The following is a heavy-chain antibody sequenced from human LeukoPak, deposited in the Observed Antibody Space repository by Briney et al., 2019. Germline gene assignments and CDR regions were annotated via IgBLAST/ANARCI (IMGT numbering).Heavy chain of an antibody. J-gene: IGHJ4*02. D-gene: IGHD2-15*01. CDR1: GGSISGSSYY. Sequence: SETLSLTCTVSGGSISGSSYYWGWIRQPPGKGLEWIGSIYYSGSTYYNPSLKSRVTISVDTSKNQFSLKLSSVTAADTAVYYCARLNRYCSGGSCHLWYWGQGTLVTVSS. CDR2: IYYSGST. CDR3: ARLNRYCSGGSCHLWY. V-gene: IGHV4-39*01.